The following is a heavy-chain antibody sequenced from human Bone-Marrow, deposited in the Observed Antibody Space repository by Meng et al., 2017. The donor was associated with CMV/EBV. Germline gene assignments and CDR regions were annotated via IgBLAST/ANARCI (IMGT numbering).Heavy chain of an antibody. D-gene: IGHD3-16*01. Sequence: ASVKVSCKASGYTFTSYYMHWVRQAPGQGLEWMGIINPSGGSTSYAQKFKGRVTMTRDTSTSTVYMELSSLRSEDTAVYYCAKDLPTLAATDARGGEGDYWGQGTLVTVSS. J-gene: IGHJ4*02. V-gene: IGHV1-46*01. CDR3: AKDLPTLAATDARGGEGDY. CDR1: GYTFTSYY. CDR2: INPSGGST.